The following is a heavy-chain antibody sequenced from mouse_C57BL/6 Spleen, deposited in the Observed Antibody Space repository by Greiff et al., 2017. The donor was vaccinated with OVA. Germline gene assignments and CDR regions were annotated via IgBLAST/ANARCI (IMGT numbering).Heavy chain of an antibody. Sequence: QVQLQQSGAELVRPGASVSLSCTASGYTFTDYYISWVKQRPGQGLEWMAMIYPGGGNTYYNEKFKGKATLTAENSSSTAYMQLSSLTSADSAVYFCARGGLYVDYWGQGTTLTVSS. V-gene: IGHV1-76*01. CDR2: IYPGGGNT. J-gene: IGHJ2*01. CDR1: GYTFTDYY. CDR3: ARGGLYVDY. D-gene: IGHD2-14*01.